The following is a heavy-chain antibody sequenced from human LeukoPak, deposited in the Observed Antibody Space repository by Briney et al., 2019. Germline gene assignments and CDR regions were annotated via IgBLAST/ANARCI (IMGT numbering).Heavy chain of an antibody. D-gene: IGHD6-19*01. CDR1: GFTFSNYW. CDR3: AKGYSNGYGA. J-gene: IGHJ5*02. V-gene: IGHV3-74*01. CDR2: INTDGSTT. Sequence: GGSLRLSCAASGFTFSNYWFHWVRQAPGKGLVWVARINTDGSTTNYADSVKGRFTISRDNSRNTLQLQMNSLRAEDTAVYYCAKGYSNGYGAWGQGTLVTVSS.